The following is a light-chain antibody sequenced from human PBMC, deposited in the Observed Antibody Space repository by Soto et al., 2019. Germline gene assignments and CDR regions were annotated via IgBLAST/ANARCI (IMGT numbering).Light chain of an antibody. V-gene: IGKV3-20*01. J-gene: IGKJ2*01. CDR2: DAS. CDR3: QQFGTSPLYT. CDR1: QTFGRTY. Sequence: ESVLTQSQGTLSVSPGERVTRSCRASQTFGRTYLAWYQQKPGQSPRLLIYDASSRATGIPDRFSGSGSGTDFTLTISRLEPEDYAVYHCQQFGTSPLYTFGQGTKADIK.